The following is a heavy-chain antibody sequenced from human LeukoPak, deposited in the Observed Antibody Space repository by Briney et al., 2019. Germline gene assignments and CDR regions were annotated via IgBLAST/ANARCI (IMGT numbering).Heavy chain of an antibody. CDR3: AKEGSPYISRWFDC. D-gene: IGHD6-13*01. V-gene: IGHV3-30*18. CDR2: ISHDGSVK. CDR1: GFTFTSYG. J-gene: IGHJ4*02. Sequence: GRSLRLSCAASGFTFTSYGMQWVRQAPGKGLEWVAVISHDGSVKHYADSVKGRFTISRDTSKNTVYLQMNSLRPEDTAVYDCAKEGSPYISRWFDCWGQGTLVTVSS.